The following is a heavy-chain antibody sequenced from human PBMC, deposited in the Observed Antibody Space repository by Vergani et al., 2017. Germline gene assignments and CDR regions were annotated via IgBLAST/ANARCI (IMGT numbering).Heavy chain of an antibody. CDR2: IIPIFGTA. J-gene: IGHJ4*02. Sequence: QVQLVQSGAEVKKPGSSVKVSCKASGGTFSSCAISWVRQAPGQGLEWMGGIIPIFGTANYAQKFQGRVTITADESTSTAYMELSSLRSEDTAVYYCARGSYYYDSSGYYLDYWGQGTLVTVSS. CDR3: ARGSYYYDSSGYYLDY. D-gene: IGHD3-22*01. CDR1: GGTFSSCA. V-gene: IGHV1-69*12.